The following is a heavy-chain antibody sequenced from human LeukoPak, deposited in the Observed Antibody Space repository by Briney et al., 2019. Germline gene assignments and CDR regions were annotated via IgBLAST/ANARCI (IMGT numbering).Heavy chain of an antibody. D-gene: IGHD5-24*01. CDR1: GFTFSSYA. J-gene: IGHJ4*02. V-gene: IGHV3-30-3*01. CDR3: ASPTRRDGYNLDY. CDR2: ISYDGSNK. Sequence: GRSLRLSCAASGFTFSSYAMYWVRQAPGKGLEWVAVISYDGSNKYYADSVKGRFTISRDNSKNTLYLQMNSLRAEDTAVYYCASPTRRDGYNLDYWGQGTLVTVSS.